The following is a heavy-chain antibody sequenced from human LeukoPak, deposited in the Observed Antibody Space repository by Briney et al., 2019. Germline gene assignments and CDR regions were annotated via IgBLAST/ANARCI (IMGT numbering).Heavy chain of an antibody. CDR2: IKSKTDGGTT. CDR3: AKGSRITMIVVVSLFFDY. CDR1: GFTFSNAW. D-gene: IGHD3-22*01. J-gene: IGHJ4*02. V-gene: IGHV3-15*01. Sequence: GGSLRLSCAASGFTFSNAWISWVRQAPGKGLDWVGRIKSKTDGGTTDYAAPVKGRFTISRDDSKNTLYLQMNSLRAEDTAVYYCAKGSRITMIVVVSLFFDYWGQGTLVTVSS.